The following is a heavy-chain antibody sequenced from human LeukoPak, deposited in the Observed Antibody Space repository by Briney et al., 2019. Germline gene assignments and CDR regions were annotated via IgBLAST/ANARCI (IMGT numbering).Heavy chain of an antibody. Sequence: GGSLRLSCAASGFTFDDYAMHWVRQAPGKGLEWVSLISWDGGSTYYADSMKGRFTISRDNSKNSLCLQMNSLRAEDTALYYCAKDIGSYGYEGTYFDYWGQGTLVTVSS. V-gene: IGHV3-43D*03. CDR1: GFTFDDYA. CDR3: AKDIGSYGYEGTYFDY. J-gene: IGHJ4*02. D-gene: IGHD5-18*01. CDR2: ISWDGGST.